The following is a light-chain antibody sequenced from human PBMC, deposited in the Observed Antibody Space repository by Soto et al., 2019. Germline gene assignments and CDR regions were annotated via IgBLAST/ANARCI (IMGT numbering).Light chain of an antibody. CDR2: EVS. V-gene: IGLV2-14*01. J-gene: IGLJ3*02. Sequence: QSALTQPASVSGSPGQSITISCTGTSSDVGGYNYVSWYQQHPGKAHKLMIYEVSNRPSGVSNRFSGSESGNTASLTISGLQAEDEADYYCSSYTSSSTPWVFGGGTKLTVL. CDR1: SSDVGGYNY. CDR3: SSYTSSSTPWV.